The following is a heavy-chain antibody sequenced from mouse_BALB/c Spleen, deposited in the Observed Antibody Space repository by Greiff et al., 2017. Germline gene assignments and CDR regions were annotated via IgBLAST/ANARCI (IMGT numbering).Heavy chain of an antibody. Sequence: QSCKASGYTFTSYWMHWVKQRPGQGLEWIGEINPSNGRTNYNEKFKSKATLTVDKSSSTAYMQLSSLTSEDSAVYYCARSAYGNYFDYWGQGTTLTVSS. CDR2: INPSNGRT. CDR1: GYTFTSYW. D-gene: IGHD2-1*01. V-gene: IGHV1S81*02. CDR3: ARSAYGNYFDY. J-gene: IGHJ2*01.